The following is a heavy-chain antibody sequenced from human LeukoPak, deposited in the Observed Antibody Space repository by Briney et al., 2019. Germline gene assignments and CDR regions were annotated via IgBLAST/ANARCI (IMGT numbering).Heavy chain of an antibody. Sequence: SVKVSCKASGGTFSSYAISWVRQAPGQGLELMGGIIPIFGTANYAQKFQGRVTITADESTSTAYMELSSLRSEDTAVYYCARVGGYCTNGVVLCRPTAENNWFDPWGQGTLVTVSS. CDR1: GGTFSSYA. CDR3: ARVGGYCTNGVVLCRPTAENNWFDP. D-gene: IGHD2-8*01. J-gene: IGHJ5*02. V-gene: IGHV1-69*01. CDR2: IIPIFGTA.